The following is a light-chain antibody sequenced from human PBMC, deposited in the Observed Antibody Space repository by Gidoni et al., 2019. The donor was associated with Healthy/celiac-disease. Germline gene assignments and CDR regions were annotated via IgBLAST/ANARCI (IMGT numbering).Light chain of an antibody. CDR3: MQALQTPL. CDR1: QSLLHSNGYNY. CDR2: LGS. V-gene: IGKV2-28*01. Sequence: DIVMTQSPLSLPVTPGEPASISCMSSQSLLHSNGYNYLDWYLQKPGQSPQLLIYLGSNRASGVPDRFSGSGSGTDFTLKISRVEAEDVGVYYCMQALQTPLFGGXTKVEIK. J-gene: IGKJ4*01.